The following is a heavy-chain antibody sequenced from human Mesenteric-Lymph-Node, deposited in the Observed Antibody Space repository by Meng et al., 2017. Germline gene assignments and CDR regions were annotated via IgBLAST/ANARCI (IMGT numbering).Heavy chain of an antibody. V-gene: IGHV3-74*01. Sequence: GESLKISCAVSAFTFSTYWMHWVRQAPGKGLVWVSRINHDGSDRSYADSVKGRFTISRDNAKNTLFLQMNSLRAEDTAVYYCVRGEYRYESSGYYSQWGQGTLVTVSS. D-gene: IGHD3-22*01. J-gene: IGHJ4*02. CDR1: AFTFSTYW. CDR3: VRGEYRYESSGYYSQ. CDR2: INHDGSDR.